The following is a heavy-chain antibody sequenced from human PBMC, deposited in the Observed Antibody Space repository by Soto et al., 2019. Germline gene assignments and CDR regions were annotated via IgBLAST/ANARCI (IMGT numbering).Heavy chain of an antibody. V-gene: IGHV3-48*03. J-gene: IGHJ4*02. CDR3: ARESIGCGGDCLDY. CDR2: ISTSGDAM. Sequence: EVQLVESGGGLVQPGGSLRLSCAASGFTFSNYEWNWVRQAPGKGLEWISYISTSGDAMYYADSVKGRFAVSRDNTMNSLYLQMNSLRAEDTAAYYCARESIGCGGDCLDYWGQGTLGTVSS. CDR1: GFTFSNYE. D-gene: IGHD2-21*01.